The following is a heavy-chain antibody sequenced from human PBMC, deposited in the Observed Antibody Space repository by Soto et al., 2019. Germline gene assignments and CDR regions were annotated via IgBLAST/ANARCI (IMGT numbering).Heavy chain of an antibody. J-gene: IGHJ5*02. Sequence: PSERLSLTGTVSVGSISSASYYWGWILQPPGNALEWIGSFFYSGRTFYNPSRESRVTISIDTSTNQVSLRLTSVTAADTAVYFCARQVCTSAGCSTVTWFDPWGQGTLVTVSS. CDR3: ARQVCTSAGCSTVTWFDP. D-gene: IGHD2-8*02. V-gene: IGHV4-39*01. CDR1: VGSISSASYY. CDR2: FFYSGRT.